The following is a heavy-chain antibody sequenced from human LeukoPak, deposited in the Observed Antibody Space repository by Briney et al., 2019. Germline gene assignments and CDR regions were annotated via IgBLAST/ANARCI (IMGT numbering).Heavy chain of an antibody. J-gene: IGHJ3*01. Sequence: PGGSLRLSCAASGFTLDSYWMPWVRQAPGKGLEWVAHIRKDGSRESYVDSVKGRFTVSRDNAKNSLYLQMNSLSAEDTAVYYCARYTSPLCGGTFFDAFDVWGPGTVVTVSS. CDR2: IRKDGSRE. CDR1: GFTLDSYW. V-gene: IGHV3-7*01. D-gene: IGHD2-21*01. CDR3: ARYTSPLCGGTFFDAFDV.